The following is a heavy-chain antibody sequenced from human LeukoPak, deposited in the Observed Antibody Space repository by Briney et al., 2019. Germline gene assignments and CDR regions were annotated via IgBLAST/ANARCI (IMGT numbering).Heavy chain of an antibody. D-gene: IGHD3-22*01. V-gene: IGHV1-2*02. CDR3: ARDHYYDSSGLGD. J-gene: IGHJ4*02. Sequence: ASVKVSCKASGYTFTGYYMHWVRQAPGQGLEWMGWINPNSGGTNYAQKFQGRVTMTRDTSISTAYMELSRLRSDDTAVYYCARDHYYDSSGLGDWGQGTLVTVPS. CDR2: INPNSGGT. CDR1: GYTFTGYY.